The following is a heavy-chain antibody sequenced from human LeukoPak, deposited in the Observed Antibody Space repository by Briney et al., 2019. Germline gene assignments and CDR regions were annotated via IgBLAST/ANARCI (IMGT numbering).Heavy chain of an antibody. V-gene: IGHV4-34*01. Sequence: SETLSLTCAVYGGSFSGYYWSWIRQPPGKGLEWIGEINHSGSTNYNPSLKSRVTISVDTSKNQFSLKLSSVTAADTAVYYCARVFDSSGWYLDYWGQGTLVTVSS. J-gene: IGHJ4*02. CDR3: ARVFDSSGWYLDY. CDR2: INHSGST. CDR1: GGSFSGYY. D-gene: IGHD6-19*01.